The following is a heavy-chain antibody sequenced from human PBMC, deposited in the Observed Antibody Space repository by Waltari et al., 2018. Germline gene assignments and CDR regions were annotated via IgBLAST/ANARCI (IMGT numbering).Heavy chain of an antibody. CDR1: GYTFTGYY. J-gene: IGHJ4*02. CDR2: INPNSGGT. Sequence: QVQLVQSGAEVKKPGASVKVSCKASGYTFTGYYLHWVRQAPGQGLEWMGWINPNSGGTNYAQKFQGRVTMTRDTSISTAYMELSRLRSDDTAVYYCASFARGITVSLHIDYWGQGTLVTVSS. CDR3: ASFARGITVSLHIDY. D-gene: IGHD6-19*01. V-gene: IGHV1-2*02.